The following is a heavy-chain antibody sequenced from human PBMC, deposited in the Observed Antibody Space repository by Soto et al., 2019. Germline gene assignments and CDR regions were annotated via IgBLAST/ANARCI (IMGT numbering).Heavy chain of an antibody. CDR3: ASLYQPGD. D-gene: IGHD2-2*01. Sequence: QVQLVQSVAEVKKPGSSVKVSCKASGGTFSSYTISWVRQAPGQGLEWMGRIIPIRGIANYAQKFQGRVTITADKSTSTAYMELSSLRSEDTAVYYCASLYQPGDWGQGTLVTVSS. CDR1: GGTFSSYT. V-gene: IGHV1-69*02. J-gene: IGHJ4*02. CDR2: IIPIRGIA.